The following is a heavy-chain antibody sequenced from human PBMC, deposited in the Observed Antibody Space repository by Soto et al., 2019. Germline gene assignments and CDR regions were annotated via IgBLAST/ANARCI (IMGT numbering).Heavy chain of an antibody. CDR1: GGSLSSGGSY. CDR2: IDYSGSP. Sequence: QVQLQESRPGLVKPSQTLSLTCTVSGGSLSSGGSYWSWIRQHPGKGLEWIGYIDYSGSPYYNPSLKGRVTLSVDTSKKQSCVQLSSVGAADTAVYSCARASRITMVGGVIIWFDPWGQGTLVAVSS. CDR3: ARASRITMVGGVIIWFDP. V-gene: IGHV4-31*03. J-gene: IGHJ5*02. D-gene: IGHD3-10*01.